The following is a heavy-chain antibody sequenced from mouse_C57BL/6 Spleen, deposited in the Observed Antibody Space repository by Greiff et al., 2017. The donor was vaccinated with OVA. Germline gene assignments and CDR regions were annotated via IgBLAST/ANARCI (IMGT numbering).Heavy chain of an antibody. V-gene: IGHV1-64*01. J-gene: IGHJ2*01. CDR3: ARSRDYYGSSYY. CDR2: IHPNSGST. D-gene: IGHD1-1*01. CDR1: GYTFTSYW. Sequence: QVQLQQPGAELVKPGASVKLSCKASGYTFTSYWMHWVKQRPGQGLEWIGMIHPNSGSTNYNEKFKSKATLTVDKSSSTAYMQLSSLTSEDSAVYYCARSRDYYGSSYYWGQGTTLTVSS.